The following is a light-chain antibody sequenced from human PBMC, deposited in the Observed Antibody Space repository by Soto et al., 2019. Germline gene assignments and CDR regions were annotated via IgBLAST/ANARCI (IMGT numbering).Light chain of an antibody. CDR1: QSVSTIY. CDR2: GAS. V-gene: IGKV3-20*01. Sequence: DIVLTQSPGTLSLSPGERATLSCRTSQSVSTIYLSWYQQKPGQAPGPLIYGASSRATGIPGRFSGSGSGTDFTLTITRLEPEDFAVYFCQHYGTSSWTFGQGTKVEIK. CDR3: QHYGTSSWT. J-gene: IGKJ1*01.